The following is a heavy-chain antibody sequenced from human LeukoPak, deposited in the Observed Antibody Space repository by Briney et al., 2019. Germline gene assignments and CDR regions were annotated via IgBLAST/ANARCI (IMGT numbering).Heavy chain of an antibody. CDR1: GFTFSDYY. D-gene: IGHD6-13*01. J-gene: IGHJ4*02. Sequence: GGSLRLSCAASGFTFSDYYMSWFRQAPGKGLEWLSYISPTSTTTTYADSVKGRFTISRDNAKNSLYLQMNSLRAEDTAVYYCARLGTIAAAGSPDYWGQGTLVIVSS. V-gene: IGHV3-11*03. CDR3: ARLGTIAAAGSPDY. CDR2: ISPTSTTT.